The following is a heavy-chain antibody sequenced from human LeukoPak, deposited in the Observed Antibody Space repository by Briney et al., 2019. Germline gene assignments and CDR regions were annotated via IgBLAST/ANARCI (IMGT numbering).Heavy chain of an antibody. CDR1: GYTFTGYY. Sequence: ASVKVSCKTSGYTFTGYYMHWVRQAPGQGLEWMGWINPNSGGTSYAQKFQGRVTMTRDTSITTAYMELSRLTSDDTAVYYCARDGGRISGGYYYWGQGTLVAVSS. D-gene: IGHD5-12*01. V-gene: IGHV1-2*02. CDR3: ARDGGRISGGYYY. CDR2: INPNSGGT. J-gene: IGHJ4*02.